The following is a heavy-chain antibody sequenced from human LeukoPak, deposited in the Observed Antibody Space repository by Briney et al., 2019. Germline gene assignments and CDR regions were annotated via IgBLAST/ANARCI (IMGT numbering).Heavy chain of an antibody. CDR1: GFTFSSYE. Sequence: GGSLRLSCAASGFTFSSYEMNWVRQAPGKGLEWVSYISSGCTIYDADSVKGRFTISRDNAKNSLYLQMNSLRAEDTAVYYCARESIAVAGAPFDYWGQGTLVTVSS. CDR3: ARESIAVAGAPFDY. J-gene: IGHJ4*02. CDR2: ISSGCTI. V-gene: IGHV3-48*03. D-gene: IGHD6-19*01.